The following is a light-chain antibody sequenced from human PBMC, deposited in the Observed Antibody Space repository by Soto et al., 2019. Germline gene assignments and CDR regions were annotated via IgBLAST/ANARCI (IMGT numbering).Light chain of an antibody. J-gene: IGKJ2*01. Sequence: EIVMTQSPATLSVSPGERATLSCRASQSVSSNLAWYQQKPGQAPRLLIYGASTRATGIPARFSGSGSGTEFTLTISSLQSEDFAVYYCEQHVNSVYIFGQGTRLEIK. V-gene: IGKV3-15*01. CDR1: QSVSSN. CDR2: GAS. CDR3: EQHVNSVYI.